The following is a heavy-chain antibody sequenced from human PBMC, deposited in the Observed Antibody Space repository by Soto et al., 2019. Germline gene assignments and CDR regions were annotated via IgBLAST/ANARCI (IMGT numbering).Heavy chain of an antibody. V-gene: IGHV1-69*01. CDR2: IIPIFGTA. D-gene: IGHD3-3*01. CDR3: ARREGYYDFWSGYTYYYYGMDV. CDR1: GGTFSSYA. Sequence: QVPLVQSGAEVKKPGSSVKVSCKASGGTFSSYAISWVRQAPGQGLEWMGGIIPIFGTANYAQKFQGRVTITADESTSTAYMELSSLRSEDTAVYYCARREGYYDFWSGYTYYYYGMDVWGQGTTVTVSS. J-gene: IGHJ6*02.